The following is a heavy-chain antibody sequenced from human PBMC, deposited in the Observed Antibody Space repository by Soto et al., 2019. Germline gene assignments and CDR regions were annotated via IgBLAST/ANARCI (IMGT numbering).Heavy chain of an antibody. CDR1: GFTFSSYS. CDR3: ARYDFWSGYYFDY. V-gene: IGHV3-21*01. J-gene: IGHJ4*02. CDR2: ISSSSYI. D-gene: IGHD3-3*01. Sequence: EVQLVESGGGLVKPGGSLRLSCAASGFTFSSYSMNWVRQAPGKGLEWVSSISSSSYIYYAGSVKGLFTISRDNAKNSLYLQMNSLRAEDTAVYYCARYDFWSGYYFDYWGQGTLVTVSS.